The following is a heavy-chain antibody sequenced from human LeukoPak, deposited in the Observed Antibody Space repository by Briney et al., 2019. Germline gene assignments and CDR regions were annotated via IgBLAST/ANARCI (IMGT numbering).Heavy chain of an antibody. Sequence: SETLSLTCAVYGGSFSGYYWSWIRQPPGKGLEWIGEINHSGSTNYNPSLKSRVTISVDTSKNQFSLKLSSVTAADTAVYYCARVYPEKWKVRSYYYMDVWGKGTMVTVSS. D-gene: IGHD4-17*01. V-gene: IGHV4-34*01. CDR2: INHSGST. J-gene: IGHJ6*03. CDR1: GGSFSGYY. CDR3: ARVYPEKWKVRSYYYMDV.